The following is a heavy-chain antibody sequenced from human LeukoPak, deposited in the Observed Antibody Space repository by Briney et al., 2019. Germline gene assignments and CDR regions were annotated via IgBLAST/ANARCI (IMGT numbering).Heavy chain of an antibody. J-gene: IGHJ4*02. Sequence: GGSLRLSCAASGFTFSSYWMSWVRQAPGKGLGWVANIKQDGSEKYYVDSVKGRFTISRDNAQNSLYLQINSLRAQHTAVYYCARDYHDDTASLSTYSGQGTLVTPSS. CDR3: ARDYHDDTASLSTY. CDR2: IKQDGSEK. CDR1: GFTFSSYW. D-gene: IGHD5-18*01. V-gene: IGHV3-7*01.